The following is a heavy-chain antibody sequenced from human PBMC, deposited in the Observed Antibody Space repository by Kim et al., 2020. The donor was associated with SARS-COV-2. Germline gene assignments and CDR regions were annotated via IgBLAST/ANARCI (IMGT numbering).Heavy chain of an antibody. Sequence: SVKVSCKASGGSFSHYDFNWVRQAPGQGLEWMGGIISISATLNYAQQFQGRLTITADESANTVYMALSRLRSEDTALYYFARDNDDGVVIYALEIWGQGTLVIVSS. D-gene: IGHD2-21*01. CDR1: GGSFSHYD. J-gene: IGHJ3*02. CDR3: ARDNDDGVVIYALEI. CDR2: IISISATL. V-gene: IGHV1-69*13.